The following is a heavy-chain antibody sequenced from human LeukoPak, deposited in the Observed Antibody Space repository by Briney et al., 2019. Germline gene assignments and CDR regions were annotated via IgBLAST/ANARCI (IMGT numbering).Heavy chain of an antibody. CDR1: GSTFSSYA. J-gene: IGHJ5*02. Sequence: GASVKVSCKASGSTFSSYAISWVRQAPGRGLEWMGGIIPIFGTTNYAQKFQDRVTITTDESTTTAYMELSSLRSEDTAVYYCARSLWSIAARGNWFDPWGQGTLVTVSS. CDR2: IIPIFGTT. V-gene: IGHV1-69*05. D-gene: IGHD6-6*01. CDR3: ARSLWSIAARGNWFDP.